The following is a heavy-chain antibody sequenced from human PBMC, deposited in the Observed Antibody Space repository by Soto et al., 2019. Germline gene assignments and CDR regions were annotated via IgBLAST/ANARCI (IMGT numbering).Heavy chain of an antibody. CDR1: GFTFSSYS. Sequence: GGSLRLSCAASGFTFSSYSMNWVRQAPGKGLEWVSSISSSSSYIYYADSVKGRFTISRDNAKNSLYLQMNSLRAEDTAVYYCARDIITTPDNFDYWGQGTLVTVPS. V-gene: IGHV3-21*01. CDR2: ISSSSSYI. CDR3: ARDIITTPDNFDY. D-gene: IGHD4-4*01. J-gene: IGHJ4*02.